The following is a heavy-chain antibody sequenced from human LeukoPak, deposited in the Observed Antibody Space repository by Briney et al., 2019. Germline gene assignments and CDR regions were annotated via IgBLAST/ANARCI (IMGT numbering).Heavy chain of an antibody. CDR1: GYTFIAYY. D-gene: IGHD2-2*01. Sequence: GASVKVSCKASGYTFIAYYMHWVRQAPGQGLEWIGRVNPNGGGTNYAQKFQGRVTLTRDTSISTFYMELSSLISDDKAVYFCARDVRSVVPDDMTGNYHYYMDVWGRGTTVTVSS. CDR2: VNPNGGGT. V-gene: IGHV1-2*06. CDR3: ARDVRSVVPDDMTGNYHYYMDV. J-gene: IGHJ6*03.